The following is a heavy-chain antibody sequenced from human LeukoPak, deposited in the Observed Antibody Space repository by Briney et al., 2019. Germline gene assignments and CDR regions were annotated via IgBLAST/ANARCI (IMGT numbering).Heavy chain of an antibody. D-gene: IGHD3-16*02. J-gene: IGHJ6*03. V-gene: IGHV3-7*01. CDR1: GFTFSTYW. CDR3: ARVHYDYVWGSYRYTSSYWYYMDV. CDR2: IKQDGSEK. Sequence: PGGSLRLSCAASGFTFSTYWMTWVRQAPGKGLEWVANIKQDGSEKYFVDSVKGRFTISRDNAKNSLYLQMNSLRAEDTAVYYCARVHYDYVWGSYRYTSSYWYYMDVWGKGTTVTISS.